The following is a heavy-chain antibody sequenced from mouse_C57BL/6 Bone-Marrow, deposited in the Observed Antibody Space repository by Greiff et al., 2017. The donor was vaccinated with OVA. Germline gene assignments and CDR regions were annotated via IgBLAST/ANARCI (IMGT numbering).Heavy chain of an antibody. CDR3: ARLGIYYGSSFFAY. D-gene: IGHD1-1*01. J-gene: IGHJ3*01. Sequence: QVQLQQPGAELVRPGTSVKLSCKASGYTFTSYWMHWVKQRPGQGLEWIGVIDPSDSYTNYNQKFKGKATFTVDTSSSTAYMQLSSLTSEDSAVYYCARLGIYYGSSFFAYWGQGTLVTVSA. CDR2: IDPSDSYT. CDR1: GYTFTSYW. V-gene: IGHV1-59*01.